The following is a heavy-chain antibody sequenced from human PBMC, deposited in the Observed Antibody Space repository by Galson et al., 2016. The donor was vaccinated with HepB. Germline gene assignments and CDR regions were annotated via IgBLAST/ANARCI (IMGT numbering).Heavy chain of an antibody. CDR2: IYYTGTP. J-gene: IGHJ3*02. D-gene: IGHD5-12*01. V-gene: IGHV4-59*11. CDR3: ARALGRQGATSNTFDI. Sequence: TLSLTCTDSGGSISNHYWTWIRQTPGQGLEWIGYIYYTGTPKYNPSLKSRVTISLDTSKKQFSLNLSSLTAADTAVYYCARALGRQGATSNTFDIWGQGTMVIVSS. CDR1: GGSISNHY.